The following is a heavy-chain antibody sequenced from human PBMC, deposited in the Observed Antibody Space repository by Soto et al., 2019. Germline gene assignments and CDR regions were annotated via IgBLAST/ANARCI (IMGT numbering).Heavy chain of an antibody. CDR3: ARKDKMGYFNCFAP. Sequence: GESLKISCRTSGYRFTSYWLACVRQMPGKGLDWMVISFPSESDTRYSPSFQGQVTISADRSTSTVFLQWASLKASDTAVYSCARKDKMGYFNCFAPWGQGPLVTVSS. CDR1: GYRFTSYW. J-gene: IGHJ5*02. D-gene: IGHD5-18*01. CDR2: SFPSESDT. V-gene: IGHV5-51*01.